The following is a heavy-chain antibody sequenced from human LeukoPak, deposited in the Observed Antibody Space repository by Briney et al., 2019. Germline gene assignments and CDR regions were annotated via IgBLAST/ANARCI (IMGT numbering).Heavy chain of an antibody. V-gene: IGHV4-59*08. CDR1: GGSISSYY. CDR2: IYYSGST. Sequence: PSETLSLTCTVSGGSISSYYWSWIRQPPGKGLEWIGYIYYSGSTNYNPSLKSRVTISVDTSKNQFSLKLSSVTAADTAVYYCASETPYSSGWQHFDYWGQGTLVTVSS. CDR3: ASETPYSSGWQHFDY. D-gene: IGHD6-19*01. J-gene: IGHJ4*02.